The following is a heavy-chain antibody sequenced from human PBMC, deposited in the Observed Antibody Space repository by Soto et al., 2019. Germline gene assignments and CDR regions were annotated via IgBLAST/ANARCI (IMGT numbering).Heavy chain of an antibody. Sequence: QVTLKESGPVLVKPTETLTLTCTVSGFSLSNARMGVSWIRQPPGKALEWLAHIFSNDEKSYSTSLKSRLTISKDTSKSQVVLTMTNMDPVDTATYYCARISNVDIVATIDYWGQGTLVTVSS. D-gene: IGHD5-12*01. CDR3: ARISNVDIVATIDY. CDR1: GFSLSNARMG. V-gene: IGHV2-26*01. J-gene: IGHJ4*02. CDR2: IFSNDEK.